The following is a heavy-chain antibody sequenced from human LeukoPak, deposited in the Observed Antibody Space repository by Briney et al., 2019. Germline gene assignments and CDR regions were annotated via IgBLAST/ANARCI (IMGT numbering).Heavy chain of an antibody. CDR2: INHSGST. D-gene: IGHD3-10*01. V-gene: IGHV4-34*01. CDR3: ARRARGVMLRLWNWVYFDY. CDR1: GGSFSGYY. J-gene: IGHJ4*02. Sequence: PSETLSLTCAVYGGSFSGYYWSWIRQPPGKGLEWIGEINHSGSTNYNPSLKSRVTIPVDTSKNQFSLKLSSVTAADTAVYYCARRARGVMLRLWNWVYFDYWGQGTLVTVSS.